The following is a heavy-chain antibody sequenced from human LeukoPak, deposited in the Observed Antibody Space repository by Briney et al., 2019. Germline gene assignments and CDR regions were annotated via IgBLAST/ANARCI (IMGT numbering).Heavy chain of an antibody. Sequence: PGGSLRLSCAASGFTFSTYWMHWVRQAPGKGLVWVSRLNSDGSSTTYADSVKGRFTISRDNAKNTLYLQMNSLRVGDSAVYYCARGAAGGDYDWLDPWGQGTLVTASS. V-gene: IGHV3-74*01. CDR1: GFTFSTYW. D-gene: IGHD4-17*01. CDR3: ARGAAGGDYDWLDP. J-gene: IGHJ5*02. CDR2: LNSDGSST.